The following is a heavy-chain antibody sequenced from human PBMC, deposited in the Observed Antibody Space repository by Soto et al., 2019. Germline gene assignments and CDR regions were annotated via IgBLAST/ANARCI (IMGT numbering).Heavy chain of an antibody. CDR3: ARDPEYDFWSGYSDYYGMDV. CDR1: GGTFSSYA. V-gene: IGHV1-69*06. Sequence: SVKVSCKASGGTFSSYAISWVRQAPGQGLEWMGGIIPIFGTASYAQKFQGRVTITADKSTSTAYMELSSLRSEDTAVYYCARDPEYDFWSGYSDYYGMDVWGQGTTVTVSS. J-gene: IGHJ6*02. CDR2: IIPIFGTA. D-gene: IGHD3-3*01.